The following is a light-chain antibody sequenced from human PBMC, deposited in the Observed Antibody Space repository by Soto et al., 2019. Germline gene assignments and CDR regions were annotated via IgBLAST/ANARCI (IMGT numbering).Light chain of an antibody. CDR3: QTWDTGMV. Sequence: QLVLTQSPSASASLGASVKLTCTLSSGHRTYAIAWHQQQPEKGPRYLMKLNSDGSHTKGDGIPDRFSGSSSGAERYLTISSLQSEDEADYYCQTWDTGMVFGGGTKVTVL. V-gene: IGLV4-69*01. J-gene: IGLJ3*02. CDR1: SGHRTYA. CDR2: LNSDGSH.